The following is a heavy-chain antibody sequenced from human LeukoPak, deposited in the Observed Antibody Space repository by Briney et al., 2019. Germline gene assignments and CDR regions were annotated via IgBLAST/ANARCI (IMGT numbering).Heavy chain of an antibody. V-gene: IGHV3-23*01. J-gene: IGHJ4*02. Sequence: GSLRLSCAASGLSFSTFALSWVRQGPARGLEWVSSIRGNGDTFYAAYLKGRSTLSSESSTNTGYFQLNNLRVEETAIYYCARTSWVSSTDAVRWGQGTLVTVSS. D-gene: IGHD3-16*01. CDR3: ARTSWVSSTDAVR. CDR2: IRGNGDT. CDR1: GLSFSTFA.